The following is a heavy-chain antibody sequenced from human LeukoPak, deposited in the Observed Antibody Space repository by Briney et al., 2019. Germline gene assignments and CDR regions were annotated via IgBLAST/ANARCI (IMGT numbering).Heavy chain of an antibody. CDR3: ASYCSSTSCVDY. CDR1: GFTFSSYS. J-gene: IGHJ4*02. V-gene: IGHV3-21*01. D-gene: IGHD2-2*01. CDR2: ISSSSSYI. Sequence: GGSLRLSCAASGFTFSSYSMNWVRQAPGKGLEWASSISSSSSYIYYADSVKGRFTISRDNAKNSLYLQMNSLRAEDTAVYYCASYCSSTSCVDYWGQGTLVTVSS.